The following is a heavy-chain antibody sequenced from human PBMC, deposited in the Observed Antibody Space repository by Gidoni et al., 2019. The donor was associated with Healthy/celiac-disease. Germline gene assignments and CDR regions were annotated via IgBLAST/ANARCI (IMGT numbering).Heavy chain of an antibody. CDR3: AKRKTSHEYSSSWYPYYYGMDV. CDR2: SSGSGGST. D-gene: IGHD6-13*01. J-gene: IGHJ6*02. V-gene: IGHV3-23*01. Sequence: EVQLLESGGGLVQPGGFLRLSCAASGFTFSSYAMSWVRQAPGKGLEWVSASSGSGGSTYYADSVKGRFTISRDNSKNTLYLQMNSLRAEDTAVYYCAKRKTSHEYSSSWYPYYYGMDVWGQGTTVTVSS. CDR1: GFTFSSYA.